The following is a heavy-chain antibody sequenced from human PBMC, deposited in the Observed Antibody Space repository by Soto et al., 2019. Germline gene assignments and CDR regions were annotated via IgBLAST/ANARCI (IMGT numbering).Heavy chain of an antibody. CDR2: IHYNGNT. CDR3: AREGNLGRWIQPLDS. CDR1: GGSISSISYY. D-gene: IGHD2-2*03. J-gene: IGHJ4*02. V-gene: IGHV4-39*07. Sequence: SETLSLTCTVSGGSISSISYYWGWIRQPPGKGLEWIGSIHYNGNTKYSPSLKSRVTMSVDTSKNHFSLKLISVTTADTAVYFCAREGNLGRWIQPLDSWGQGTLVTVSS.